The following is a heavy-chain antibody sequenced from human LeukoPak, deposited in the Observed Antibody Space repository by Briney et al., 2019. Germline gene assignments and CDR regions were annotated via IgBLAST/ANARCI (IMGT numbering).Heavy chain of an antibody. J-gene: IGHJ5*02. D-gene: IGHD3-3*01. CDR3: ARGAVTIFGVVTPFDP. CDR1: GGSISSYY. V-gene: IGHV4-4*07. CDR2: IYTSGST. Sequence: PSETLSLTCTVSGGSISSYYWSWLRQPAGKGLEWIGRIYTSGSTNYNPSLKSRVTMSVDTSKNQFSLKLSSVTAADTAVYYCARGAVTIFGVVTPFDPWGQGTLVTVSS.